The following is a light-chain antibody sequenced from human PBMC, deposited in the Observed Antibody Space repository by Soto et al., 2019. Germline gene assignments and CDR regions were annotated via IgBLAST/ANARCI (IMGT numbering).Light chain of an antibody. Sequence: LTQPASVSGSPGQSITISCTGTSSDVGAYDFVSWYQQHPDKAPKLMIYEVSNRPSGVSNRFSGPKSVNTATLTISGLQAEDEADYYCSSYTSSSTRVFGTGTKVTVL. CDR2: EVS. V-gene: IGLV2-14*03. CDR3: SSYTSSSTRV. J-gene: IGLJ1*01. CDR1: SSDVGAYDF.